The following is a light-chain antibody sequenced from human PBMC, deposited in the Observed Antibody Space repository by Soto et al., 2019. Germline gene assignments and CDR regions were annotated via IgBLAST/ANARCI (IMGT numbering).Light chain of an antibody. J-gene: IGKJ1*01. CDR1: QSVLDRSNNKNY. CDR2: WAS. Sequence: DIVMTQSPDSLAVSLGERATINCKSSQSVLDRSNNKNYLAWYQQKPGQPPKPLIYWASTREFGVPDRFSGSGSETDFTLTISSLQAEDVALYYCQQYYAVPRTFGQGTKVEIK. V-gene: IGKV4-1*01. CDR3: QQYYAVPRT.